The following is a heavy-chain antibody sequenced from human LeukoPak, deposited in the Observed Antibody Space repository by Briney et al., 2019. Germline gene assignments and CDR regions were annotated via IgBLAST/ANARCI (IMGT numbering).Heavy chain of an antibody. V-gene: IGHV1-2*02. Sequence: ASVKVSCKASGYTFTGHLMFWVRQAPGKGLEWMAWINANSGVTSYAQKFQGRVTLTRDTSINTAYMELSRLRSDDTALYYCARGGAGTAYYDWDFFRFDYWGQGTLVTVSS. CDR1: GYTFTGHL. J-gene: IGHJ4*02. CDR3: ARGGAGTAYYDWDFFRFDY. D-gene: IGHD5-12*01. CDR2: INANSGVT.